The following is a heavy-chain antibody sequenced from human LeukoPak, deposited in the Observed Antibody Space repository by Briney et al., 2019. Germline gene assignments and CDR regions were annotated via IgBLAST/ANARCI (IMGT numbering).Heavy chain of an antibody. V-gene: IGHV4-30-2*01. CDR2: IYHSGST. D-gene: IGHD2-2*01. CDR1: GGSISSGGYS. J-gene: IGHJ1*01. CDR3: ATMRAGWGYFQH. Sequence: SETLPLTCAVSGGSISSGGYSWSWIRQPPGKGLEWIGYIYHSGSTYYNPSLKSRVTISVDRSKNQFSLKLSSVTAADTAVYYCATMRAGWGYFQHWGQGTLVAVSS.